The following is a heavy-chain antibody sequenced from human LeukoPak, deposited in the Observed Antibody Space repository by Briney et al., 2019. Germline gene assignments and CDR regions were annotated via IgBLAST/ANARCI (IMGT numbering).Heavy chain of an antibody. V-gene: IGHV3-30*02. CDR2: IRYDGSNK. J-gene: IGHJ6*03. Sequence: GGSLRLSCAASGFTFSSYGMHWVRQAPGKGLEWVAFIRYDGSNKYYADSVKGRFTISRDNSKNTLYLQMNSLRAEDTAVYYCARGPLPVTGNYYYYMDVWGKGTTVTVSS. D-gene: IGHD3-16*02. CDR3: ARGPLPVTGNYYYYMDV. CDR1: GFTFSSYG.